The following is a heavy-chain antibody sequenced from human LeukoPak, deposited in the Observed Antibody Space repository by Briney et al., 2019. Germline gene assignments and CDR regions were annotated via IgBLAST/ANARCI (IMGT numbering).Heavy chain of an antibody. CDR3: ARDSGMAAAGRGFDY. CDR1: GFTFSTYT. V-gene: IGHV3-21*01. CDR2: LRSTSSSM. D-gene: IGHD6-13*01. Sequence: GGSLRLSGAASGFTFSTYTMNWVRQAPGKGLEWVSSLRSTSSSMYYADSMKGRFTISRDNAKNSVYLQMSSLRAEDTAVYYCARDSGMAAAGRGFDYWGQGTLSTVSS. J-gene: IGHJ4*02.